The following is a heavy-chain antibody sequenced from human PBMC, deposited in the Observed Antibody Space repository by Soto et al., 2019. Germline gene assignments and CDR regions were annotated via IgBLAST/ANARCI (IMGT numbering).Heavy chain of an antibody. CDR1: GFTFSSYG. Sequence: GGSLRLSCAASGFTFSSYGMHWVRQAPGKGLEWVAVIWYDGSNKYYADSVKGRFTISRDNSKNTLYLQMNSLRAEDTAVYYCARGTRGYSYGHHFDYWGQGTLVTVSS. J-gene: IGHJ4*02. D-gene: IGHD5-18*01. V-gene: IGHV3-33*01. CDR2: IWYDGSNK. CDR3: ARGTRGYSYGHHFDY.